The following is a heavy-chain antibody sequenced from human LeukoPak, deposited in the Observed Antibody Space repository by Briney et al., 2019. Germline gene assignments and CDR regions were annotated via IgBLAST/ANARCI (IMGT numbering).Heavy chain of an antibody. V-gene: IGHV3-7*01. CDR3: ARDETAAGLYFDL. Sequence: GGSLRLSCEVSGFTFTDYWMNWVRQAPGKGPEWVASIRQVGSEKTYVDSVKGRFTISRDNTKNSLSLQLNGLRAEDTAVYYCARDETAAGLYFDLWGQGTLVTVSS. CDR1: GFTFTDYW. D-gene: IGHD6-13*01. CDR2: IRQVGSEK. J-gene: IGHJ4*01.